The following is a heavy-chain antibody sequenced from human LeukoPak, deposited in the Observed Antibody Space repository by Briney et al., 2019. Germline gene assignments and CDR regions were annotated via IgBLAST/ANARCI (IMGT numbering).Heavy chain of an antibody. J-gene: IGHJ6*02. Sequence: GGSLRLSRAASGFTFSNYWMHWVRQGPGKGLMWVSRIKSDGSETSSAESLEGRFTISRDNARNMLYLQMNSLRPEDTAIYYCTSDRVLYGLDVWGQGTTVTVS. V-gene: IGHV3-74*01. CDR2: IKSDGSET. CDR1: GFTFSNYW. CDR3: TSDRVLYGLDV.